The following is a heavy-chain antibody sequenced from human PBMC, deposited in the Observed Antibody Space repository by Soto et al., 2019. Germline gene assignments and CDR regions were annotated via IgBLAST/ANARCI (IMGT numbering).Heavy chain of an antibody. V-gene: IGHV3-48*01. D-gene: IGHD6-13*01. CDR2: ISSSSTI. J-gene: IGHJ5*02. CDR3: ARHPERIAQIGWFDV. CDR1: GFTFSSYS. Sequence: GGSLKISCAASGFTFSSYSMNWVRQAPGKGLEWVSYISSSSTIYYADSVKGRFTISRDNAKNSLYLQMNSLRAEDTAVYYCARHPERIAQIGWFDVWGQGTLVTVSS.